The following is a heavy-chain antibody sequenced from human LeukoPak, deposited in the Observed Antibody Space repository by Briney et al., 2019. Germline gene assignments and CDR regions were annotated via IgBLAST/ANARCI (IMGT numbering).Heavy chain of an antibody. Sequence: GASVKVSYKASGYTFNTYGISWVRQAPGQGLEGMGWISAYNGHTNYAQKLQGRITMTTDTSTDTAYMELRSLSSGDTAVYYCARVGRWQWEPTHDSWGQGTLVAVSS. CDR1: GYTFNTYG. D-gene: IGHD1-26*01. J-gene: IGHJ4*02. CDR3: ARVGRWQWEPTHDS. V-gene: IGHV1-18*01. CDR2: ISAYNGHT.